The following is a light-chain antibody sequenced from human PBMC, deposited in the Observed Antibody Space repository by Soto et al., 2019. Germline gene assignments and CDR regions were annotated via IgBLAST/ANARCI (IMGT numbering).Light chain of an antibody. CDR1: SSNIGSND. CDR3: QSFDSSLSIYI. V-gene: IGLV1-51*01. CDR2: DTK. J-gene: IGLJ1*01. Sequence: VLTQPPSVSAAPGQRVTISCSGSSSNIGSNDVSWYQQFPGTAPKLLIYDTKKRPSGIPARFSGSKSDTSATLGITGLQPGDEADYYCQSFDSSLSIYIFGTGTKVTVL.